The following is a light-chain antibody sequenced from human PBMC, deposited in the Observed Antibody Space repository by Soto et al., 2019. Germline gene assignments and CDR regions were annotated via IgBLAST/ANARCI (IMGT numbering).Light chain of an antibody. CDR3: RQSYSTPRT. J-gene: IGKJ2*01. V-gene: IGKV1-39*01. Sequence: DIPMTQSPSSLSASVGDRVTITCRASQSISSYLNWYQQKPGKAPKLLIYAASSLQSGVSSRFSGSGSETDFTLTISSLQPEDFATYYCRQSYSTPRTFDQGTKLEIK. CDR2: AAS. CDR1: QSISSY.